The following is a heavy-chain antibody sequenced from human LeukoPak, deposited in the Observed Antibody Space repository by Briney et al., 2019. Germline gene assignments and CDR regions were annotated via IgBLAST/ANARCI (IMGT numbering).Heavy chain of an antibody. CDR3: ARRGSCIGGSCYSY. J-gene: IGHJ4*02. Sequence: GESLQISCQGSGSSFTYYWISWVRQLPGKGLEWMGRIDPSDSYTNYSPSFHGHVTISADKSLSTAYLQWSSLKASDTAVYYCARRGSCIGGSCYSYWGQGTLVTVSS. D-gene: IGHD2-15*01. CDR2: IDPSDSYT. CDR1: GSSFTYYW. V-gene: IGHV5-10-1*01.